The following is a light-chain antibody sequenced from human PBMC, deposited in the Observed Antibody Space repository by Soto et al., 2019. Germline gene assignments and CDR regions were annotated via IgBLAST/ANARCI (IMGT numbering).Light chain of an antibody. CDR2: AAS. V-gene: IGKV3-20*01. CDR1: QTLRRTY. J-gene: IGKJ1*01. Sequence: EIVLMQAPGRLALSQGERATLSGRASQTLRRTYIAWYQQKPGQAPRLLIYAASRRATGIPDRFSGSGSGTDFTLTISRLEPEDFAVYYCQQYGSSPWTFGQGTKV. CDR3: QQYGSSPWT.